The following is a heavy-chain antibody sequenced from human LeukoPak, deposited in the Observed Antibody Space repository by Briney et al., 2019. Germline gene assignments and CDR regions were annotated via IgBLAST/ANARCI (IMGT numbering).Heavy chain of an antibody. D-gene: IGHD2-15*01. Sequence: GGSLRLSCAASGFTFSSYWMHWVRQAPGKGLVWVSHINSDGISTGYVDSVKGRFIISRDNAKNTLYLQMDSLRAEDTAVYYCARGYCSGGSCYKLNACDIWGQGTMVTVSS. CDR1: GFTFSSYW. CDR3: ARGYCSGGSCYKLNACDI. CDR2: INSDGIST. J-gene: IGHJ3*02. V-gene: IGHV3-74*01.